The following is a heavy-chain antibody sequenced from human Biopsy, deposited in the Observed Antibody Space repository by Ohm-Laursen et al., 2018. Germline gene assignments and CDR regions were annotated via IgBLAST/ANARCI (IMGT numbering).Heavy chain of an antibody. D-gene: IGHD4-17*01. CDR2: ISGNSDII. J-gene: IGHJ4*02. V-gene: IGHV3-23*01. CDR3: ALAAAQTVTHFDY. Sequence: GSLRLSCAASGFTFSSYAMTWFRQAPGKGLEWVSTISGNSDIIYDTDSVKGRFTISRDNSKNTLYLQMNSLRADDTAVYYRALAAAQTVTHFDYWGQGTLVTVSS. CDR1: GFTFSSYA.